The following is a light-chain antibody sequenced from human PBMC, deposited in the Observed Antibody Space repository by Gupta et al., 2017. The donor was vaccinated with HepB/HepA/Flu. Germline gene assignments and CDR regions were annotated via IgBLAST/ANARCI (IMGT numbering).Light chain of an antibody. CDR2: DAS. CDR1: QSVSSRS. J-gene: IGKJ4*01. CDR3: QQYGSSPLT. Sequence: EIVLTQSPGTLSLSPGERATLSCRASQSVSSRSLAWYQQKPGQAPRLLIYDASSRATGIPDRFSGSGSGTDFTLTISRLEPEDFAVYYCQQYGSSPLTFGGGTKVEIK. V-gene: IGKV3-20*01.